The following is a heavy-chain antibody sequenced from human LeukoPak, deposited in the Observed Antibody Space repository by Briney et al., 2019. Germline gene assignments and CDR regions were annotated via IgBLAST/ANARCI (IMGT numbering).Heavy chain of an antibody. V-gene: IGHV3-30-3*01. Sequence: GGSLRLSCAASGFTFSSYAMHWVRQAPGKGLEWVAVISYDGSNKYYADSVKGRFTISRDNSKNTLYLQMNGLRAEDTAVYYCARDRSTNRRMDVWGQGTTVTVSS. J-gene: IGHJ6*02. D-gene: IGHD5/OR15-5a*01. CDR2: ISYDGSNK. CDR3: ARDRSTNRRMDV. CDR1: GFTFSSYA.